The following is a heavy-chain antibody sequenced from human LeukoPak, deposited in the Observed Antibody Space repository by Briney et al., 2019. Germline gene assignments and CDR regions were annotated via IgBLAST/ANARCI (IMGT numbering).Heavy chain of an antibody. CDR2: ISYDGSNR. J-gene: IGHJ4*02. V-gene: IGHV3-30*18. Sequence: GGSLRLSCAASGFTFSNYGMHWVRQAPGKGLEWVAVISYDGSNRYYADSVKGRFTISRDNSKNTLYLQMNSLRAEDTAVYYCAKPIMTTVTTLGLYFDYWGQGTLVTVSS. D-gene: IGHD4-17*01. CDR3: AKPIMTTVTTLGLYFDY. CDR1: GFTFSNYG.